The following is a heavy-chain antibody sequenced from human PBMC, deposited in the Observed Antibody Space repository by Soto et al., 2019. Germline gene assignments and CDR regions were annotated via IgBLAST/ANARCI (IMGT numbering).Heavy chain of an antibody. CDR2: LDPNRGNT. D-gene: IGHD5-12*01. CDR3: ARGLVALDY. V-gene: IGHV1-8*01. J-gene: IGHJ4*02. CDR1: GYTFTSED. Sequence: QVQLVQSGAEVRKPGASVKVSCKASGYTFTSEDINWVRQATEQGLEWMGWLDPNRGNTGYAKKFQGRVTMTRNTSISTAYMELSSLRSEDTAVYYCARGLVALDYWGQGTVVTVSS.